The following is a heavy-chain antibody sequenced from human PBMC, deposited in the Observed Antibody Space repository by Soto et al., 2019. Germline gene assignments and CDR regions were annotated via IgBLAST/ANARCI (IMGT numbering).Heavy chain of an antibody. D-gene: IGHD4-17*01. CDR1: GGSVSSGSYY. J-gene: IGHJ4*02. Sequence: PSETLSLTCTVSGGSVSSGSYYWSWIRQPPGKGLEWIGYIYYSGSTNYNPSLKSRVTISVDTSKNQFSLKLSSVTAADTAVYYWASGGGDAYGDYLYFDYWGQGTLVTVSS. CDR2: IYYSGST. CDR3: ASGGGDAYGDYLYFDY. V-gene: IGHV4-61*01.